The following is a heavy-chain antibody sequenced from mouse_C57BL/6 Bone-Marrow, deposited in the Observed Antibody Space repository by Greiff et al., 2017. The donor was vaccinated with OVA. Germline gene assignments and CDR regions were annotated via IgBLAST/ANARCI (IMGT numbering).Heavy chain of an antibody. CDR1: GYTFTSYW. J-gene: IGHJ2*01. CDR2: IDPSDSYT. Sequence: QVQLQQPGAELVMPGASVKLSCKASGYTFTSYWMHWVKQRPGQGLEWIGEIDPSDSYTNYNQKFKGKSTLTVDKSSSTAYMQLSSLTSEDSAVYYCARRNHYYFDYWGQGTTLTVSS. V-gene: IGHV1-69*01. CDR3: ARRNHYYFDY. D-gene: IGHD2-1*01.